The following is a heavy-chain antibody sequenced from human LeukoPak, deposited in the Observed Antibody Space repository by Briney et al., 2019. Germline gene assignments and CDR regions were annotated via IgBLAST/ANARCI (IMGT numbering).Heavy chain of an antibody. Sequence: SETLSLTCTVSGGSISSSSYYWGWIRQPPGKGLEWIGGIYYSGSTYYNPSLKSQVTISVDTSKNQFSLKLSSVTAADTAVYYCARFAPFWSGYYDYWGQGTLVTVSS. V-gene: IGHV4-39*01. CDR1: GGSISSSSYY. CDR2: IYYSGST. D-gene: IGHD3-3*01. J-gene: IGHJ4*02. CDR3: ARFAPFWSGYYDY.